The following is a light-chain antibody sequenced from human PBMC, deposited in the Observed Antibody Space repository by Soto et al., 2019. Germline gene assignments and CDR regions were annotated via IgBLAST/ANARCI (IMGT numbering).Light chain of an antibody. CDR1: SSNIGNNY. V-gene: IGLV1-51*01. CDR3: GTWDTSLYTVV. Sequence: QAVGTQPPSVSAAPGQKVTISCSGSSSNIGNNYVSWYQQLPGTAPKFLIYDDYKRPSGIPDRFSGSKSGTSATLVITGLQTGDEADYYCGTWDTSLYTVVFGGGTKLTVL. J-gene: IGLJ2*01. CDR2: DDY.